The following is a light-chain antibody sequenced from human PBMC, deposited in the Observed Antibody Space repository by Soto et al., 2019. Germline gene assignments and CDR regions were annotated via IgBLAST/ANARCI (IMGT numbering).Light chain of an antibody. CDR1: QDISNY. J-gene: IGKJ4*01. Sequence: IHMTQTQYSLSASVGDRVTITCQASQDISNYLNWYQQKPGKAPKLLIYDASSLETGVPSRFSGSGSGTDFTFTISSLQPEDMATYYCQQYENLRLTSCGGTNV. CDR3: QQYENLRLT. V-gene: IGKV1-33*01. CDR2: DAS.